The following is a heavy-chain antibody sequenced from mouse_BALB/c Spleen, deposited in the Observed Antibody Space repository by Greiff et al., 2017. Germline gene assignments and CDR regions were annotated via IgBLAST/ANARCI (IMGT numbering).Heavy chain of an antibody. V-gene: IGHV5-6-5*01. CDR2: ISSGGST. J-gene: IGHJ2*01. Sequence: DVKLVESGGGLVKPGGSLKLSCAASGFTFSSYAMSWVRQTPEKRLEWVASISSGGSTYYPDSVKGRFTISRDNARNILYLQMSSLRSEDTAMYYCARGGGNYDYWGQGTTLTVSS. CDR3: ARGGGNYDY. CDR1: GFTFSSYA. D-gene: IGHD2-1*01.